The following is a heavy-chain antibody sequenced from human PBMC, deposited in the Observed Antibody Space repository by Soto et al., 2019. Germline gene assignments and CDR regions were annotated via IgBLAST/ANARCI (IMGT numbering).Heavy chain of an antibody. CDR3: AEGEEWELLAY. CDR1: GGSISSYY. V-gene: IGHV4-59*01. CDR2: IYYSGST. J-gene: IGHJ4*02. Sequence: PSETLSLTCTVSGGSISSYYWSWIRQPPGKGLEWIGYIYYSGSTNYNPSLKSRVTISVDTSKNQFSLKLSSVTAADTAVYYCAEGEEWELLAYWGQGTLVTVSS. D-gene: IGHD1-26*01.